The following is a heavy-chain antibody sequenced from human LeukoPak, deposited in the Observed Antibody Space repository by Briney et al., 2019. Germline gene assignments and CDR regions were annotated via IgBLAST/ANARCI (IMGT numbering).Heavy chain of an antibody. D-gene: IGHD4-17*01. J-gene: IGHJ4*02. CDR2: ISASGGTT. CDR3: AGGSNTYGDYVH. Sequence: PGGSLRLSCAASGFTFSNYAMSWVRQAPGKGLEWVSAISASGGTTYYTDSMKGRLTISRDNSKNTLYLRMNSLRAEDTAVYYCAGGSNTYGDYVHWGQGALVTVSS. V-gene: IGHV3-23*01. CDR1: GFTFSNYA.